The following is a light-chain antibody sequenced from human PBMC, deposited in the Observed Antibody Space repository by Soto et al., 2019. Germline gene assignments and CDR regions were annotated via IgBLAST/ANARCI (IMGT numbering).Light chain of an antibody. CDR3: QQFINSLYMYI. V-gene: IGKV3-20*01. Sequence: EVVLTQSPGTLSLSPGEGATLSCRSSQDVGTNYLAWYQQKPGQAPRLLIFGASSRASGVPGRFSGSGSGTDFTLTISRLEPEDSAVYYCQQFINSLYMYIFGQGTKLEI. CDR1: QDVGTNY. J-gene: IGKJ2*01. CDR2: GAS.